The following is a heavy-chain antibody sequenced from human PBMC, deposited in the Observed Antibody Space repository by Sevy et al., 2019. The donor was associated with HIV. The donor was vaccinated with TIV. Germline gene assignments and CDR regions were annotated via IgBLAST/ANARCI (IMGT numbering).Heavy chain of an antibody. CDR1: GGSFSGYY. D-gene: IGHD6-13*01. CDR3: ARGTSRFKRYSSSWYSGYYFDY. Sequence: SDTLSLTCAVYGGSFSGYYWSWIRQPPGKGLEWIGEINHSGSTNYNPSLKSRVTISVDTSKNQFSLKLSSVTAADTAVYYCARGTSRFKRYSSSWYSGYYFDYWGQGTLVTVSS. J-gene: IGHJ4*02. CDR2: INHSGST. V-gene: IGHV4-34*01.